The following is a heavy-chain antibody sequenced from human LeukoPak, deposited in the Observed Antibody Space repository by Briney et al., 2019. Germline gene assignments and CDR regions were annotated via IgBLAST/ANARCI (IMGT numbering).Heavy chain of an antibody. CDR2: ISSSSTSI. J-gene: IGHJ4*02. CDR1: GFSFSNFG. Sequence: GGSLRLSCAASGFSFSNFGMNWVRQAPGKGLEWVSSISSSSTSIFYADSVKGRFTTSRDNAKNSLYLQMNSLRAEDTAVYNCATRSSTMVRGVIDYWGQGTQVTVSS. V-gene: IGHV3-21*04. D-gene: IGHD3-10*01. CDR3: ATRSSTMVRGVIDY.